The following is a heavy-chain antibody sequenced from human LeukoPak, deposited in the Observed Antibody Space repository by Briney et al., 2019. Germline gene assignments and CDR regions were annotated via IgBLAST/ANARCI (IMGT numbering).Heavy chain of an antibody. Sequence: GASVKVSCKASGYTFTSYYMHWVRQAPGQGLEWMGWINPNSGGTNYAQKFQGRVTMTRDTSISTAYMELSRLRSDDTAVYYCAISTLYGDYVVYYFDYWGQGTLVTVSS. CDR2: INPNSGGT. CDR1: GYTFTSYY. D-gene: IGHD4-17*01. J-gene: IGHJ4*02. CDR3: AISTLYGDYVVYYFDY. V-gene: IGHV1-2*02.